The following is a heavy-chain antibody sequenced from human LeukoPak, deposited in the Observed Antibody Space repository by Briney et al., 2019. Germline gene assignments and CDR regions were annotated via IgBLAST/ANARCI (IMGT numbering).Heavy chain of an antibody. V-gene: IGHV3-21*01. CDR1: GFTFSTYS. CDR3: ARGEWELPFDY. D-gene: IGHD1-26*01. J-gene: IGHJ4*02. CDR2: ISSSSSYI. Sequence: GGSLRLSCAASGFTFSTYSMNWVRQAPGKGLEWVSSISSSSSYIFYGDSVKGRFTTSRDNAKNSLYLQMNSLRAEDTAVYYCARGEWELPFDYWGQGTLVTVSS.